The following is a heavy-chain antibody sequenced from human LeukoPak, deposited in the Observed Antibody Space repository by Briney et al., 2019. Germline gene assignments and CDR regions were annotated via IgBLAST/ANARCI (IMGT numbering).Heavy chain of an antibody. Sequence: GASVKVSCKASGYTFTSYDINWVRQATGQGLEWMGWISAYNGNTNYAQKLQGRVTMTTDTSTSTAYMELRSLRSDDTAVYYCARDRGEQQLVRHDAFDIWGQGTMVTVSS. CDR3: ARDRGEQQLVRHDAFDI. CDR1: GYTFTSYD. CDR2: ISAYNGNT. V-gene: IGHV1-18*01. J-gene: IGHJ3*02. D-gene: IGHD6-13*01.